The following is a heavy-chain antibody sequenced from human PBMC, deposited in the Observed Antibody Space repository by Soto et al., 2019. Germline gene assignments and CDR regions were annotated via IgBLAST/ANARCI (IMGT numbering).Heavy chain of an antibody. J-gene: IGHJ4*02. CDR2: ISGSGGST. Sequence: EVQLLESGGGLVQPGGPLRLSCAASGFTFSSYAMSWVRQAPGKGLEWVSAISGSGGSTYYADSVKGRFTISRDNSKNTLYLQMNSLRAEDTAVYYCATFRGTTVTTFDYWGQGTLVTVSS. V-gene: IGHV3-23*01. CDR1: GFTFSSYA. D-gene: IGHD4-17*01. CDR3: ATFRGTTVTTFDY.